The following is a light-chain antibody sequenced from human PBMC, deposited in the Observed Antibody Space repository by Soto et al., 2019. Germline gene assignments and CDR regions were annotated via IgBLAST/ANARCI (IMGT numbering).Light chain of an antibody. V-gene: IGLV2-23*03. Sequence: QSALTQPASVSGSPGQSITISCTGSSSDVGSYNLVSWYQQYPGKAPKLMIFEGNKRPSGVSNRFSASKSGNTASLTISGLQAEDEADYYCLSYAGRRTFEVFGGGTKLTVL. J-gene: IGLJ2*01. CDR2: EGN. CDR1: SSDVGSYNL. CDR3: LSYAGRRTFEV.